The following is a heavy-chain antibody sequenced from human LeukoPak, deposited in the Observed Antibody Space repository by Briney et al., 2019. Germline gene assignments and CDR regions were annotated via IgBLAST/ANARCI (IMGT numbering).Heavy chain of an antibody. D-gene: IGHD5-12*01. V-gene: IGHV4-59*01. J-gene: IGHJ3*02. CDR1: GGSISSYH. CDR2: SYYTGST. Sequence: SETLSLTCTVSGGSISSYHWSWIRQPPGKVLEWIGHSYYTGSTNYNPSLKSRVSISLDTSKKRFSLTLKSVAAADTGGYYCARAPATMMTAEDNFDIWGQGSKVTVAS. CDR3: ARAPATMMTAEDNFDI.